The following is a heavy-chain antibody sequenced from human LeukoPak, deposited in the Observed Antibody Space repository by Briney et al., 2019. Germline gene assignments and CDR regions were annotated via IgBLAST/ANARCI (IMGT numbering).Heavy chain of an antibody. V-gene: IGHV4-39*01. CDR1: GDSISTSNSY. CDR2: IYYSGNT. Sequence: SETLSLTCTVSGDSISTSNSYWGWIRQPPGKGLEWIGSIYYSGNTYYNASLKSRVTISVDTSKNQFSLKLSSVTAADTAVYYCARGHMVRGVRYYYYYYMDVWGKGTTVTVSS. CDR3: ARGHMVRGVRYYYYYYMDV. D-gene: IGHD3-10*01. J-gene: IGHJ6*03.